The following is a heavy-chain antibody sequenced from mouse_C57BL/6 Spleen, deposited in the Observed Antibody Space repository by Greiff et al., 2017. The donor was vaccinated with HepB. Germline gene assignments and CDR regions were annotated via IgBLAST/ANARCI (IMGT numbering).Heavy chain of an antibody. CDR3: ARWDPTGPHFDY. V-gene: IGHV1-80*01. J-gene: IGHJ2*01. D-gene: IGHD4-1*01. CDR1: GYAFSSYW. CDR2: IYPGDGDT. Sequence: QVQLKQSGAELVKPGASVKISCKASGYAFSSYWMNWVKQRPGKGLEWIGQIYPGDGDTNYNGKFKGKATLTADKSSSTAYMQLSRLTSEDSAVYFCARWDPTGPHFDYWGQGTTLTVSS.